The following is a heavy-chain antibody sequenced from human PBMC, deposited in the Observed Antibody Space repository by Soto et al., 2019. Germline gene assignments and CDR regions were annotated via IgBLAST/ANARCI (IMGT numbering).Heavy chain of an antibody. Sequence: SVKVSCRASGGTFSSYAISWLLQAPGQGLEWMGGIIPIFGTANYAQKFQGRVTITADESTSTAYMELSSLRSEDTAVYYCARHDCISTSCYYYYYYGMDVWGQGTTVTVSS. D-gene: IGHD2-2*01. CDR3: ARHDCISTSCYYYYYYGMDV. V-gene: IGHV1-69*13. J-gene: IGHJ6*02. CDR2: IIPIFGTA. CDR1: GGTFSSYA.